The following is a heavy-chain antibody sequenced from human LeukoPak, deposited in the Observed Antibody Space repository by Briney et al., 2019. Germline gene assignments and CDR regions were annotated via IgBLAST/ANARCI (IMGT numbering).Heavy chain of an antibody. V-gene: IGHV4-34*01. CDR3: ARGANWGFDY. D-gene: IGHD7-27*01. CDR1: GGSFSGYY. Sequence: SETLSLTCAVYGGSFSGYYWSWIRQPPGKGLEWIGEINHRGSTNYNPSLKSRVTISVDTSKNQFSLKLSSVTAADTAVYYCARGANWGFDYWGQGTLVTVSS. J-gene: IGHJ4*02. CDR2: INHRGST.